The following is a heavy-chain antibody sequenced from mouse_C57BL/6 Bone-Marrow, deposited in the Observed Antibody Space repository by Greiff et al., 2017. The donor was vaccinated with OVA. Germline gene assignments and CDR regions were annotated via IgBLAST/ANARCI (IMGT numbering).Heavy chain of an antibody. CDR2: IWWDDDK. D-gene: IGHD2-4*01. V-gene: IGHV8-8*01. J-gene: IGHJ2*01. Sequence: QVQLKESGPGILQPSQTLSLTCSFSGFSLSTFGLGVGWIRQPSGKGLELLAHIWWDDDKYYNPALKSRLTISKATSKNQVFLKIANVDTADTATYYCARIAGDYDYFDYWGQGTTLTGSS. CDR1: GFSLSTFGLG. CDR3: ARIAGDYDYFDY.